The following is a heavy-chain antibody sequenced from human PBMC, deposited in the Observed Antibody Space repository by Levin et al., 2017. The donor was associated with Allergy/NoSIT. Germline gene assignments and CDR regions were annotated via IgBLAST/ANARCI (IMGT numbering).Heavy chain of an antibody. CDR3: ATAYRITMVRGVETFDY. D-gene: IGHD3-10*01. CDR2: IWYDGSNK. CDR1: GFTFSSYG. J-gene: IGHJ4*02. Sequence: GESLKISCAASGFTFSSYGMHWVRQAPGKGLEWVAVIWYDGSNKYYADSVKGRFTISRDNSKNTLYLQMNSLRAEDTAVYYCATAYRITMVRGVETFDYWGQGTLVTVSS. V-gene: IGHV3-33*01.